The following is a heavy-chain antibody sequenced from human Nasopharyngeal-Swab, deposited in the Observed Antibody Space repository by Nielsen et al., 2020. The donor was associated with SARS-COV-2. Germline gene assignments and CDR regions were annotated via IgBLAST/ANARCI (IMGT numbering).Heavy chain of an antibody. CDR1: GGTFSSYA. D-gene: IGHD3-10*01. CDR2: IIPIFGTA. J-gene: IGHJ6*02. CDR3: ARKRRGYYYYGMDV. V-gene: IGHV1-69*13. Sequence: SVKVACKASGGTFSSYAISWVRQAPGQGLEWMGGIIPIFGTANYAQKFQGRVTITADESTSTAYMELSSLRSEDTAVYYCARKRRGYYYYGMDVWGQGTTVTVSS.